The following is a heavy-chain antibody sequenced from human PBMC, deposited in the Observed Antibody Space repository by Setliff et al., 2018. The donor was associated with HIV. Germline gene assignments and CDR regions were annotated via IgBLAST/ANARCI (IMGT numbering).Heavy chain of an antibody. D-gene: IGHD1-1*01. J-gene: IGHJ4*02. CDR1: GGIISSDSFF. CDR3: ARAREGWKPFAFDY. V-gene: IGHV4-61*09. CDR2: ISATGST. Sequence: PSETLSLTCTVSGGIISSDSFFWSWIRQPAGKGLEWIGHISATGSTNYNPPLKSRVTMSLDTSKNQFSLNLNSVTAADAAVYFCARAREGWKPFAFDYWGQGTLVTVSS.